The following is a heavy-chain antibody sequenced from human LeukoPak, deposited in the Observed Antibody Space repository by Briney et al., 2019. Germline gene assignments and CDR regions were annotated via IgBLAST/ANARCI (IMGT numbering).Heavy chain of an antibody. CDR1: GGTFISYA. D-gene: IGHD6-6*01. CDR2: IIPIFGTA. CDR3: ARDRIAAAADSLYYFDY. Sequence: SVKVSCKASGGTFISYAISWVRQAPGQGLEWMGGIIPIFGTANYAQKFQGRVTITADESTSTAYMELSSLRSEDTAVYYCARDRIAAAADSLYYFDYWGQGTLVTVSS. J-gene: IGHJ4*02. V-gene: IGHV1-69*13.